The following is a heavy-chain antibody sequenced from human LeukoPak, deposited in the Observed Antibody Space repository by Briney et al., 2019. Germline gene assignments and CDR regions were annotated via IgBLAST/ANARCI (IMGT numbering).Heavy chain of an antibody. CDR3: ARGSTYYDSSGQVPFDY. D-gene: IGHD3-22*01. CDR1: GFTFSSYW. J-gene: IGHJ4*02. Sequence: GGSLRPSCAASGFTFSSYWMHWVRQAPGKGLEWVSYISSSSSTIYYADSVKGRFTISRDNAKNSLYLQMNSLRAEDTAVYYCARGSTYYDSSGQVPFDYWGQGTLVTVSS. V-gene: IGHV3-48*01. CDR2: ISSSSSTI.